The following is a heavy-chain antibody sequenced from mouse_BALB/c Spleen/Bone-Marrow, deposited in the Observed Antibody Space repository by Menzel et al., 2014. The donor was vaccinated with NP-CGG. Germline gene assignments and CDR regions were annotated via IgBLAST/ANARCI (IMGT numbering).Heavy chain of an antibody. CDR3: ARDAGRGNFDY. J-gene: IGHJ2*01. Sequence: EVKLMESGGGLVQPGGSLRLSCAPSGFTFSDFYMEWVRQPPGKRLEWIAASRNSRNDYTTEYSASVKGRFIVSRDTSQSILYLQMNALRAEDTAIYYCARDAGRGNFDYWGQGTTLTVSS. V-gene: IGHV7-1*02. D-gene: IGHD4-1*01. CDR1: GFTFSDFY. CDR2: SRNSRNDYTT.